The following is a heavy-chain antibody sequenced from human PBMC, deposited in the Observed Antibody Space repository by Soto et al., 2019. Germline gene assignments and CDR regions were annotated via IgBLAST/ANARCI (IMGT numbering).Heavy chain of an antibody. CDR2: INHSGST. V-gene: IGHV4-34*01. D-gene: IGHD6-19*01. CDR3: ARGRRIAVAGTGGYYYYYGMDV. J-gene: IGHJ6*02. Sequence: QVQLQQWGAGLLKPSETLSLTCAVYGGSFSGYYWSWIRQPPGKGLEWIGEINHSGSTNYNPSLKGRVTISVDTSKNQFSLKLSSVTAADTAVYYCARGRRIAVAGTGGYYYYYGMDVWGQGTTVTVSS. CDR1: GGSFSGYY.